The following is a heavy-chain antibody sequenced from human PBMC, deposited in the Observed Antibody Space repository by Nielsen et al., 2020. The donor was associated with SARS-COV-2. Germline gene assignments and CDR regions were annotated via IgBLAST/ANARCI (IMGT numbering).Heavy chain of an antibody. V-gene: IGHV3-66*01. CDR2: IYSGGST. CDR1: GFTFSSYG. J-gene: IGHJ3*02. D-gene: IGHD1-20*01. CDR3: ATLYNWNVKDAFDI. Sequence: LSLTCAASGFTFSSYGMHWVRQAPGKGLEWVSVIYSGGSTYYADSVKGRFTISRDNSKNTLYLQMNSLRAEDTAVYYCATLYNWNVKDAFDIWGQGTMVTVSS.